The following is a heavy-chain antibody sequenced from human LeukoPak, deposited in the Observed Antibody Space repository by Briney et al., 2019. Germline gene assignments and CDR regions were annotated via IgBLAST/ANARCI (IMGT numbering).Heavy chain of an antibody. V-gene: IGHV3-30*02. D-gene: IGHD3-22*01. CDR2: IRYDGSNK. J-gene: IGHJ4*02. Sequence: PGGSLRLSCAASGFTFSSYGMHWVRQAPGKGLEWVAFIRYDGSNKYYADSVKGRFTISRDNSKNTLYLQMGSLRAEDMAVYYCARDPTFYYYYDSSGYYPPDYWGQGTLVTVSS. CDR3: ARDPTFYYYYDSSGYYPPDY. CDR1: GFTFSSYG.